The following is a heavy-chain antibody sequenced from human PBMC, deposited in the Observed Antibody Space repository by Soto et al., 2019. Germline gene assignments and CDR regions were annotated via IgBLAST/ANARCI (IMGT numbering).Heavy chain of an antibody. CDR1: GYTFSNYG. CDR2: VSAYNRNT. D-gene: IGHD1-26*01. Sequence: QVQWVQSGPEVKKPGASVKVSCKGSGYTFSNYGVTWVRQAPGQGLERLGWVSAYNRNTDYAQKFEDRATMTIDTSTNTAYLELRGLTPDDTAVYYCARERRWEPLLYWGQGTL. V-gene: IGHV1-18*01. CDR3: ARERRWEPLLY. J-gene: IGHJ4*02.